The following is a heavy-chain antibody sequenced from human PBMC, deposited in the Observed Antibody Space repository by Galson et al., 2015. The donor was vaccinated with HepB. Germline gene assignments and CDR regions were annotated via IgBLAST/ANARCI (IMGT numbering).Heavy chain of an antibody. CDR1: GYIFRNNG. CDR3: ARDRLPLSAVPYVMDV. CDR2: INPYDGNT. J-gene: IGHJ6*02. D-gene: IGHD3-10*02. Sequence: SVTVSCKASGYIFRNNGITWVRQAPGQGLEWMGWINPYDGNTKYAQRFQDRVTMTTETSTSTAYMEMRSLRSDDTAVYYCARDRLPLSAVPYVMDVWGQGTTVTVSS. V-gene: IGHV1-18*04.